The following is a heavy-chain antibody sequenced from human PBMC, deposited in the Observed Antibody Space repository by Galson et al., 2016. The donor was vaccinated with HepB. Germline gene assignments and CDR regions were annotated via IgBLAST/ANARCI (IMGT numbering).Heavy chain of an antibody. J-gene: IGHJ6*02. CDR2: ISAYNGNT. V-gene: IGHV1-18*01. D-gene: IGHD3-3*01. Sequence: SVRVSCKASGYTFRNYGINWVRQAPGQGLEWMGWISAYNGNTNYAQYLQGRVTITRDTSTSKVYMKLRSLRAEDTAVYYCARNSRFLGGLFPEAYFGMGGRGPGVTVTASS. CDR3: ARNSRFLGGLFPEAYFGMGG. CDR1: GYTFRNYG.